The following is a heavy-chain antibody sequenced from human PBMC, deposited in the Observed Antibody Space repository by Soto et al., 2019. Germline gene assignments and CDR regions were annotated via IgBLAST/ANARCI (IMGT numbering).Heavy chain of an antibody. Sequence: APGKGLEWVSVIYSGGSTYYADSVKGGFTISRDNSKNTLYLQMNSLRAEDTAVYYCARDQGYSHYWGQGTLVTVSS. CDR2: IYSGGST. D-gene: IGHD5-18*01. CDR3: ARDQGYSHY. V-gene: IGHV3-66*01. J-gene: IGHJ4*02.